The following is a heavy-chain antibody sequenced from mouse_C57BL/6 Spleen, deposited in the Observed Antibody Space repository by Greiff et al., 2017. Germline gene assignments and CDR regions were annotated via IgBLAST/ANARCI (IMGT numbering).Heavy chain of an antibody. CDR3: ARDDHYWDD. J-gene: IGHJ2*01. CDR1: GFTFSRYA. V-gene: IGHV5-4*01. Sequence: EVKLVESGGGLVKPGGSLKLSCAASGFTFSRYAMSWVRQTPEKRLAWVATIRAGGSYTYYPDNVKGRFTISSGNAKNNLYLQRSQLPSEDTAMYDCARDDHYWDDWGQGATLTVSA. CDR2: IRAGGSYT.